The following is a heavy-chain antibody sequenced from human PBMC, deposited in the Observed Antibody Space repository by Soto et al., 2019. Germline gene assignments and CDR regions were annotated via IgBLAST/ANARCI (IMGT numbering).Heavy chain of an antibody. J-gene: IGHJ5*02. D-gene: IGHD5-12*01. V-gene: IGHV1-18*01. CDR3: ARDQYVDIAPRRQFDP. Sequence: ASVKVSCKASGYTFTSYGISWVRQAPGQGLEWMGWISAYNGNTNYAQKLQGRVTMTTDTSTSTAYMELRSLISDDTAVYYCARDQYVDIAPRRQFDPWGQGTLVTVSS. CDR1: GYTFTSYG. CDR2: ISAYNGNT.